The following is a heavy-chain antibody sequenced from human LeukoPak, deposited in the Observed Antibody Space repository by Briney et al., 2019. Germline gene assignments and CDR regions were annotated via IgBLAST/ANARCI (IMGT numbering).Heavy chain of an antibody. V-gene: IGHV1-2*02. CDR1: GYTFTGYY. D-gene: IGHD3-10*01. CDR3: ATNYGSGNWFDP. Sequence: ASVKVSCKASGYTFTGYYMHWVRQAPGQGLEWMGWINPNSGGTIYAQKFQGRVTMTEDTSTDTAYMELSSLRSEDTAVYYCATNYGSGNWFDPWGQGTLVTVSS. CDR2: INPNSGGT. J-gene: IGHJ5*02.